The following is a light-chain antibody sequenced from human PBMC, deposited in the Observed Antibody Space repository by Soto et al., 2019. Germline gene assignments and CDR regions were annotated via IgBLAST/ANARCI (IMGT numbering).Light chain of an antibody. CDR2: GAS. J-gene: IGKJ2*01. CDR3: QQYNKWPYT. CDR1: QSVSSN. Sequence: EIVMTQSPATLSVSPGERATLSCRASQSVSSNLAWYQQRPGQAPRLLINGASTRATGIPARFSGSGSGTEFTLTISSLQSEDFAVYYCQQYNKWPYTFGQGTKLEIK. V-gene: IGKV3D-15*01.